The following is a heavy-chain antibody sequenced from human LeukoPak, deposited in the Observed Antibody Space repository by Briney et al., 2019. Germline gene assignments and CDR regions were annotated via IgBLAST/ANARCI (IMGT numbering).Heavy chain of an antibody. CDR1: GFTFSDYY. CDR2: MSSSGSGI. V-gene: IGHV3-11*01. Sequence: GGSLRLSCVASGFTFSDYYMTWIRQAPGRGLEWVSYMSSSGSGIYYTESVKGRFTISRDNTNNSLFLQMNSLRAEDTVVYYCARGKRTMDVWGQGTTVIVSS. CDR3: ARGKRTMDV. J-gene: IGHJ6*02.